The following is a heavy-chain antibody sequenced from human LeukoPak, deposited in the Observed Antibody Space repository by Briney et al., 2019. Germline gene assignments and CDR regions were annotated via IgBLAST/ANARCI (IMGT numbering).Heavy chain of an antibody. Sequence: PGGSLRLSCAASGFTFSSYSMNWVRQAPGKGLEWVSSISSSSSYIYYADSVKGRFTISRDNSKNTLYLQMNSLRAEDTAVYYCAKGYYYDSSGYYAPYDYWGQGTLVTVSS. J-gene: IGHJ4*02. CDR3: AKGYYYDSSGYYAPYDY. CDR1: GFTFSSYS. V-gene: IGHV3-21*04. CDR2: ISSSSSYI. D-gene: IGHD3-22*01.